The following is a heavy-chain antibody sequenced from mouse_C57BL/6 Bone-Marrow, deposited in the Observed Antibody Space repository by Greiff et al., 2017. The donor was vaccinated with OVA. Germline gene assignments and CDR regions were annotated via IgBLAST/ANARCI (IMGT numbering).Heavy chain of an antibody. CDR2: IHPNSGST. J-gene: IGHJ2*01. CDR3: ARLFYYYGSSPHFDY. CDR1: GYTFTSYW. D-gene: IGHD1-1*01. V-gene: IGHV1-64*01. Sequence: VQLQQPGAELVKPGASVKLSCKASGYTFTSYWMHWVKQRPGQGLEWIGMIHPNSGSTNYNENFKSKSTLTVDNSSSTAYMQLSSLTSEDSAVYYCARLFYYYGSSPHFDYWGQGTTLTVSS.